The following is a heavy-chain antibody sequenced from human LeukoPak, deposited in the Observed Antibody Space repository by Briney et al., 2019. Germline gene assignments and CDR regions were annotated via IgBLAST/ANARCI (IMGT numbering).Heavy chain of an antibody. D-gene: IGHD6-13*01. CDR1: GFTFSSYA. J-gene: IGHJ4*02. CDR2: ISYDGSNK. V-gene: IGHV3-30*04. Sequence: GGSLRLSCAASGFTFSSYAMHWVRQAPGKGLEWVAVISYDGSNKYYADSVKGRFTISRDDSKNTLYLQMNSLRAEDTAVYYCARGGYSSSWYHFDYWGQGTLVTVSS. CDR3: ARGGYSSSWYHFDY.